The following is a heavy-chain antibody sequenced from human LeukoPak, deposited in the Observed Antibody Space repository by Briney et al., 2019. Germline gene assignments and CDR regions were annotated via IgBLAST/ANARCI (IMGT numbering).Heavy chain of an antibody. CDR3: ARGSHYYLNWFDP. D-gene: IGHD3-22*01. J-gene: IGHJ5*02. CDR1: GGSISSYY. V-gene: IGHV4-59*01. Sequence: SETLSLTCTVSGGSISSYYWSWIRQPPGKGLGWIGYIYYSGSTNYNPSLKSRVTISVDTSKNQFSLKLGSVTAADTAVYYCARGSHYYLNWFDPWGQGTLVTVSS. CDR2: IYYSGST.